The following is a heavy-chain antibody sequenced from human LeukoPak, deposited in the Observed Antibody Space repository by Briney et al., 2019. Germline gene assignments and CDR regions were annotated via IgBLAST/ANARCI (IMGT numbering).Heavy chain of an antibody. J-gene: IGHJ4*02. D-gene: IGHD2/OR15-2a*01. CDR1: GFTFNNYA. CDR3: TTEID. CDR2: IKSQTDGGTT. V-gene: IGHV3-15*01. Sequence: GGSLRLSCAASGFTFNNYAMTWVRQAPGKGLEWVGRIKSQTDGGTTDYAAPVKGRFIISRDDSKKTLYLQMNSLITEDTAVYYCTTEIDWGQGTLVTVSS.